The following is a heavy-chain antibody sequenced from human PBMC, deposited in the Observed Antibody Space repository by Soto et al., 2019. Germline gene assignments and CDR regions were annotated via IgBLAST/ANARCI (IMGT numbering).Heavy chain of an antibody. CDR3: AKDAVYNDGLWLMEH. CDR2: IYGSGRGI. V-gene: IGHV3-23*05. CDR1: GLPHSSFA. J-gene: IGHJ4*02. D-gene: IGHD2-21*01. Sequence: GGSLRLSCSASGLPHSSFAMMWVRQAPGKGLQCVAGIYGSGRGIEYADSVKGRFTISRDNSKNTVYLQRTDLRADDTAVYYCAKDAVYNDGLWLMEHWGRGTQVTVSS.